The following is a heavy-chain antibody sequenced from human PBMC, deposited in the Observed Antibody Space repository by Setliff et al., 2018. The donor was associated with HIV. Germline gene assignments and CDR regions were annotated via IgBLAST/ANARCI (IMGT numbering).Heavy chain of an antibody. V-gene: IGHV4-4*09. J-gene: IGHJ4*02. CDR1: DDSFSNYD. Sequence: PSETLSLTCVVSDDSFSNYDWTWIRQPPGKALQWIGYISPSGTTNYNPSLRSRVTMSVDTSKNQFSLRLYSVTAADTAVYYCASFELSTTSSAYWGQGALVTVSS. CDR3: ASFELSTTSSAY. CDR2: ISPSGTT. D-gene: IGHD6-6*01.